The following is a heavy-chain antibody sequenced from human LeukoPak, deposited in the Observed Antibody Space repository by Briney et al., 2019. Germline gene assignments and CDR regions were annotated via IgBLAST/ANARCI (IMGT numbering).Heavy chain of an antibody. D-gene: IGHD1-1*01. CDR3: ARITRYYYYMDV. CDR2: IYYSGST. CDR1: GGSISSGDYY. J-gene: IGHJ6*03. V-gene: IGHV4-30-4*08. Sequence: PSQTLSLTCTVSGGSISSGDYYWSWIRQPPGKGLEWIGYIYYSGSTYYNPSPKSRVTISVDTSKNQFSLKLSSVTAADTAVYYCARITRYYYYMDVWGKGTTVTVSS.